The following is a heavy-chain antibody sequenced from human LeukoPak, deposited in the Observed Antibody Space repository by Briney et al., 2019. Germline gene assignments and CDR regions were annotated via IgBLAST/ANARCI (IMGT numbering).Heavy chain of an antibody. J-gene: IGHJ4*02. V-gene: IGHV1-18*01. CDR1: GYTFTRYG. Sequence: ASVRVSCKASGYTFTRYGISWVRQAPGQGLQWLGWISASNGNTNYAQKLQGRVTMTTDTSTSTAYMELRSLRSDDTAVYYCARVSIYYYDSSGYYFTYYFDYWGQGTLVTVSS. CDR3: ARVSIYYYDSSGYYFTYYFDY. D-gene: IGHD3-22*01. CDR2: ISASNGNT.